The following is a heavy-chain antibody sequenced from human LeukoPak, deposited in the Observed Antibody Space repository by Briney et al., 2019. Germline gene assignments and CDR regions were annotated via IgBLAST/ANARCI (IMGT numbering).Heavy chain of an antibody. Sequence: PGGSLRLSCTASGFTFSAYAMMWVRQAPGKGPEWVSAIRGGGGSAFYADSVKGRFTISRDNSKYTLFLQMNSLRAEDTAVYYCARDPNGDYIGAFDMWGPGTMFTVSS. CDR2: IRGGGGSA. D-gene: IGHD4-17*01. CDR3: ARDPNGDYIGAFDM. V-gene: IGHV3-23*01. CDR1: GFTFSAYA. J-gene: IGHJ3*02.